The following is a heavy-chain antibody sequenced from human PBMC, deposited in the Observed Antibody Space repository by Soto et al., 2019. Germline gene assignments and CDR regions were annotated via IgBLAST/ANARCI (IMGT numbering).Heavy chain of an antibody. Sequence: QVQLQQWGAGLLKPSETLSLTCAVYGGSFRGYYGSWIRQPPGKGRGWIGEINHSGGTNYNPSLKSRVTISVDTSKNQFSLKLSSVTAADTAVYYCARGPDPYSSGWYRWFDPWGQGTLVTVSS. V-gene: IGHV4-34*01. CDR1: GGSFRGYY. J-gene: IGHJ5*02. CDR3: ARGPDPYSSGWYRWFDP. D-gene: IGHD6-19*01. CDR2: INHSGGT.